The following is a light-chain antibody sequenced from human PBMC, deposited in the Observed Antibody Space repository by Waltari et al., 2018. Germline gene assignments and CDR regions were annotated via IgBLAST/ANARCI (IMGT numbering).Light chain of an antibody. CDR3: ALYLGSGFSWV. Sequence: QTVVTQEPSFSVSPGGTVTLTCGLSSGSVSTSYFVSWYQQTPGQAPRALIYSKNILSSGVPERFSGSILGNKAALTITGSQADDESDYYCALYLGSGFSWVFGGGTKLTVL. V-gene: IGLV8-61*01. J-gene: IGLJ3*02. CDR2: SKN. CDR1: SGSVSTSYF.